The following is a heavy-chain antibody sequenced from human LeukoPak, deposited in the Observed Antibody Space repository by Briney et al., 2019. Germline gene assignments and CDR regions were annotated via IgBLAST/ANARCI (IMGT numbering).Heavy chain of an antibody. V-gene: IGHV4-34*01. CDR2: INHSGST. J-gene: IGHJ6*02. Sequence: SETLSLTCAVYGGSFSGYYWGWIRQPPGKGLEWIGEINHSGSTNYNPSLKSRVTISVDTSKNQFSLKLSSVTAADTAVYYCAGGWGRGTIFGVVNRYYYGMDVWGQGTTVTVSS. CDR3: AGGWGRGTIFGVVNRYYYGMDV. CDR1: GGSFSGYY. D-gene: IGHD3-3*01.